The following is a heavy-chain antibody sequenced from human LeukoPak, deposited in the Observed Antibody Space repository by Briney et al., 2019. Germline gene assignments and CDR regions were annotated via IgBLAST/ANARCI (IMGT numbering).Heavy chain of an antibody. CDR1: GGSISSYY. CDR2: IYYSGST. CDR3: ASRSSIWSGYQDTLYYFDS. D-gene: IGHD3-3*01. V-gene: IGHV4-59*01. J-gene: IGHJ4*02. Sequence: KPSETLSLTCTVSGGSISSYYWSWIRQPPGKRLERIGHIYYSGSTNHNPSLKSRVTISVDTSKSQFSLKLSSVTAADTAVYYCASRSSIWSGYQDTLYYFDSWGQGTLVTVSS.